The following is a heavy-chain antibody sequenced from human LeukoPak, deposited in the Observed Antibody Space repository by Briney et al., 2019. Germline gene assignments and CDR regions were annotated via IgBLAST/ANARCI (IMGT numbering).Heavy chain of an antibody. CDR3: ARVGGMTTINNAAFDI. J-gene: IGHJ3*02. Sequence: LRLSCAASGFTFDDYAMHWVRQPPGKGLEWIGYIYHSGSTNYNPSLKSRVTISIDKSKKQFSLKLISVTAADTAIYYCARVGGMTTINNAAFDIWGQGTMVTVSS. D-gene: IGHD5-24*01. CDR1: GFTFDDYA. CDR2: IYHSGST. V-gene: IGHV4-59*01.